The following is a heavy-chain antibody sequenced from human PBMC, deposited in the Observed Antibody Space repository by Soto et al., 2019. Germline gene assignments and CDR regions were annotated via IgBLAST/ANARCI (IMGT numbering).Heavy chain of an antibody. CDR1: GYTFTSYA. CDR2: INAGNGNT. Sequence: GASVKVSCKASGYTFTSYAMHWVRQAPGQRLEWMGWINAGNGNTKYSQKFQGRVTITRDTSASTAYMELSSLRSEDTAVYYCARDHKPYYYDSSGYPTLNYWGQGTLVTVPQ. J-gene: IGHJ4*02. D-gene: IGHD3-22*01. V-gene: IGHV1-3*01. CDR3: ARDHKPYYYDSSGYPTLNY.